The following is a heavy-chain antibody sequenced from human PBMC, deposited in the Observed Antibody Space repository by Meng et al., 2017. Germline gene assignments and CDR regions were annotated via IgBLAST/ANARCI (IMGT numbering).Heavy chain of an antibody. V-gene: IGHV1-2*06. CDR2: INPKSGDT. Sequence: ASVKVSCKPSGYNFPDYYIHWVRRAPGQGLEWMGRINPKSGDTHYAQKFQARVTMTGDTSISTAYMELSGLRSDDTAMYYCARIRYSYGLYYFDYWGQGTLVTVSS. CDR3: ARIRYSYGLYYFDY. D-gene: IGHD5-18*01. J-gene: IGHJ4*02. CDR1: GYNFPDYY.